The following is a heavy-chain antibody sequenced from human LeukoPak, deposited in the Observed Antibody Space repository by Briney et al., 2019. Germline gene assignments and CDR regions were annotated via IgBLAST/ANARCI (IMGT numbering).Heavy chain of an antibody. Sequence: PSETLSLTCTVSGGSISSYYWSWIRQPPGKGLEWIGYIYYSGSTNYNPSLKSRVTISVDTSKNQFSLKLSSVTAADTAVYCCATSGGIAVHLDYWGQGTLVTVSS. J-gene: IGHJ4*02. CDR2: IYYSGST. CDR1: GGSISSYY. D-gene: IGHD6-19*01. V-gene: IGHV4-59*01. CDR3: ATSGGIAVHLDY.